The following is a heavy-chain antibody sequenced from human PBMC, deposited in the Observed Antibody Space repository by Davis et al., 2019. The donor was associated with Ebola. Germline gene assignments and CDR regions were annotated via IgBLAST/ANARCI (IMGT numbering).Heavy chain of an antibody. D-gene: IGHD3-10*01. CDR2: ISSNGGST. CDR1: GFTFSSYA. V-gene: IGHV3-64*02. CDR3: ARGYYGSGSYPVPYYYYGMDV. Sequence: PGGSLRLSCAASGFTFSSYAMHWVRQAPGKGLEYVSAISSNGGSTYYADSVKGRFTISRDNSKNTLYLQMGSLRAEDMAVYYCARGYYGSGSYPVPYYYYGMDVWGQGTTVTVSS. J-gene: IGHJ6*02.